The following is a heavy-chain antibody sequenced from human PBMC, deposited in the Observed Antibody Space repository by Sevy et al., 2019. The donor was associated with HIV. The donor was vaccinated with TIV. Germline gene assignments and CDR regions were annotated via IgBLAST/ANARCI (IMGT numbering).Heavy chain of an antibody. CDR1: GYTFTNYY. J-gene: IGHJ4*02. CDR2: TNPRGGST. CDR3: ARGGSSGWTYFDY. D-gene: IGHD6-19*01. V-gene: IGHV1-46*01. Sequence: ASVKVSCKASGYTFTNYYMHWVRQAPGQGLEWVGITNPRGGSTSYAQKFQGRVTMTRDTSTSTVYMELGSLRSEDRAVYYCARGGSSGWTYFDYWGQGTLVTVSS.